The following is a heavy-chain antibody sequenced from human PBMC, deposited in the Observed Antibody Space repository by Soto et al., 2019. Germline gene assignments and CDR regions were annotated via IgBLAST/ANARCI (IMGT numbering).Heavy chain of an antibody. J-gene: IGHJ6*02. Sequence: LRLSCAASGFSFGDYAMSWVRQAPGKGLEWVSGISGTGSRTSYADSVRGRFTISRDNVNNTLSLQMDSLRAEDTAVYYCARGGRYTYGYGDYSYGMDVWGQGTTVTVSS. CDR1: GFSFGDYA. D-gene: IGHD5-18*01. CDR3: ARGGRYTYGYGDYSYGMDV. CDR2: ISGTGSRT. V-gene: IGHV3-23*01.